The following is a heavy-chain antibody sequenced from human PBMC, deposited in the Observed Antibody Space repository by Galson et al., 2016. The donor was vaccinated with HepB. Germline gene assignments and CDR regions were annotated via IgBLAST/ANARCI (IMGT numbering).Heavy chain of an antibody. Sequence: SLRLSCAASGFTGFTFSSYWMHWVRQAPGKGLVWVSRISLDGSVTIYGDSVKGRFSTSRDNAKNTLFLQMNSLRAEDTAVYYCARDFLGIVGRYFDLWGRGTLVTVSS. V-gene: IGHV3-74*01. D-gene: IGHD7-27*01. CDR1: GFTGFTFSSYW. CDR2: ISLDGSVT. CDR3: ARDFLGIVGRYFDL. J-gene: IGHJ2*01.